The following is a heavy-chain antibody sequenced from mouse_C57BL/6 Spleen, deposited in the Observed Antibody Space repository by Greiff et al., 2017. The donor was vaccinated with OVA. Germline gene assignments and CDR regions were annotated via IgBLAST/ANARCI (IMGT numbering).Heavy chain of an antibody. CDR3: ARHYYGTSHWYFDV. Sequence: EVQRVESGGGLVQPGESLKLSCESNEYEFPSHDMSWVRKTPEKRLELVAAINSDGGSTYSPDTMERRFIISRDNSKKTLYRQMSRLRSEDTALYYCARHYYGTSHWYFDVWGTGTTVTVSS. CDR2: INSDGGST. V-gene: IGHV5-2*01. CDR1: EYEFPSHD. D-gene: IGHD1-1*01. J-gene: IGHJ1*03.